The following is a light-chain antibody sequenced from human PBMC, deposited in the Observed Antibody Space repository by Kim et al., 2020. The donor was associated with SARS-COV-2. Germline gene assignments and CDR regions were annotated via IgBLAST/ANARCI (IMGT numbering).Light chain of an antibody. CDR1: QGITNY. J-gene: IGKJ4*01. CDR3: QQYDKLPIT. CDR2: DAS. Sequence: DIQMTQSPSSLSASVGDRVTITCQASQGITNYVNWYQQKPGQAPKLLIYDASNLKTGVPSRFSGRGSGTDFTFTISSLQPEDIATYYCQQYDKLPITFGGGTKVDIK. V-gene: IGKV1-33*01.